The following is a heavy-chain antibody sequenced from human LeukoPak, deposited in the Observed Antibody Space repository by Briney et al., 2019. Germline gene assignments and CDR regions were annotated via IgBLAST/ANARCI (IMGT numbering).Heavy chain of an antibody. CDR2: IYSGGST. D-gene: IGHD4-17*01. J-gene: IGHJ4*02. V-gene: IGHV3-66*01. CDR3: ARASDYGDYPPYFDY. CDR1: GFTVSSNY. Sequence: GGSLRLSCAASGFTVSSNYMSWVRQAPGKGLEWVSVIYSGGSTYYADSVKGRFTISRGNSKNTLYLQMNSLRAEDTAVYYCARASDYGDYPPYFDYWGQGTLVTVSS.